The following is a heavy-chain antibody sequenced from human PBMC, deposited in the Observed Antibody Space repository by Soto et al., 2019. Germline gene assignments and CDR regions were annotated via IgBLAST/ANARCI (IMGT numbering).Heavy chain of an antibody. CDR3: ARDETGTTINYYYYGMDV. D-gene: IGHD1-7*01. J-gene: IGHJ6*02. V-gene: IGHV1-18*01. Sequence: GASVKVSCKASGGTFSSYAISWVRQAPGQGLEWMGWISAYNGNTNYARKLQGRVTMTTDTSTSTAYMELRSLRSDDTAVYYCARDETGTTINYYYYGMDVWGQGTTVTVSS. CDR2: ISAYNGNT. CDR1: GGTFSSYA.